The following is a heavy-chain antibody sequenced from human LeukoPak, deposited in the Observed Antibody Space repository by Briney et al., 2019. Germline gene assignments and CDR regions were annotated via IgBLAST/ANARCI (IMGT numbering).Heavy chain of an antibody. CDR3: ARELDYYDSSGADDAFDI. CDR2: ISSSSSYI. D-gene: IGHD3-22*01. CDR1: GFTFSSYS. Sequence: GGSLRLSCAASGFTFSSYSMNWVRQAPGKGLEWVSSISSSSSYIYYADSAKGRFTISRDNAKNSLYLQMNSLRAEDTAVYYCARELDYYDSSGADDAFDIWGQGTMVTVSS. J-gene: IGHJ3*02. V-gene: IGHV3-21*01.